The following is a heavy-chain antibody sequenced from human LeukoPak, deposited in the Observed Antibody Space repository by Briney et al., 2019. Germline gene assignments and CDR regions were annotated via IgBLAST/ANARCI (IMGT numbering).Heavy chain of an antibody. J-gene: IGHJ6*02. CDR1: GFIFSSYE. V-gene: IGHV3-48*03. Sequence: QTGGSLRLSCAASGFIFSSYEMNWVRQASGKGLEWVSFISNNGDTITYVDSVKGRFTISRDNAKNSLYLQMNSLRAEDTAVYYCARWYCSSTNCQSYYYGMDVWGQGTTVTVSS. CDR2: ISNNGDTI. D-gene: IGHD2-2*01. CDR3: ARWYCSSTNCQSYYYGMDV.